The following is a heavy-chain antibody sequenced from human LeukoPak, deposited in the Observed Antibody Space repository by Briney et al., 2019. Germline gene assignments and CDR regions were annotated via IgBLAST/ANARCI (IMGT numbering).Heavy chain of an antibody. V-gene: IGHV3-53*01. CDR1: GFTVSSNY. D-gene: IGHD3-22*01. J-gene: IGHJ4*02. CDR2: VYSGGST. CDR3: ARSSSGHSYSLGY. Sequence: GGSLRLSCAASGFTVSSNYMSWVRQAPGKGLEWVSVVYSGGSTYYADSVKGRFTISRDNSKNTLYLQMNSLRAEDTAVYYCARSSSGHSYSLGYWGQGTLVTVSS.